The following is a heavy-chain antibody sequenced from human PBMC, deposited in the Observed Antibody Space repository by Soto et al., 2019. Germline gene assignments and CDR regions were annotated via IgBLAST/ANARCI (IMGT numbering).Heavy chain of an antibody. CDR3: ARSPPGGPFDY. J-gene: IGHJ4*02. D-gene: IGHD3-16*01. CDR2: IYYSGST. CDR1: GGSVSSGSYY. Sequence: SETLSLTCTVSGGSVSSGSYYWGWIRQPPGKGLEWIGYIYYSGSTNYNPSLKSRVTISVDTSKNQFSLKLSSVTAADTAVYYCARSPPGGPFDYWGQGTLVTVSS. V-gene: IGHV4-61*01.